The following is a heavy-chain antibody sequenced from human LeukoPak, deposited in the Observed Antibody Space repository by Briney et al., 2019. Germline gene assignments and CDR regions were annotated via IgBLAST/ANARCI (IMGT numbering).Heavy chain of an antibody. Sequence: PGGSLRLSCAASGFAFSSYAMSWVRQAPGKGLEWVSGISGSGGSTYYADSVKGRFTISRDNSKNTLYLQMNSLRAEDTAVYYCARDLVALSWGGMDVWGQGTTVTVSS. CDR2: ISGSGGST. D-gene: IGHD2-8*02. V-gene: IGHV3-23*01. J-gene: IGHJ6*02. CDR3: ARDLVALSWGGMDV. CDR1: GFAFSSYA.